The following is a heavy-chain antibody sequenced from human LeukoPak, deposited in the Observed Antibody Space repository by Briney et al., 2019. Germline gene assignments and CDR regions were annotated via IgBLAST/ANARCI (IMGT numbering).Heavy chain of an antibody. D-gene: IGHD1-26*01. CDR3: ASGWELLPPPYAFDI. CDR2: IYYSGST. V-gene: IGHV4-39*07. CDR1: GVSISSSTYY. J-gene: IGHJ3*02. Sequence: SETLSLTCTVSGVSISSSTYYWAWIRQPPGKGLEWIGSIYYSGSTNYNPSLKSRVTISVDTSKNQFSLKLSSVTAADTAVYYCASGWELLPPPYAFDIWSQGTMVTVSS.